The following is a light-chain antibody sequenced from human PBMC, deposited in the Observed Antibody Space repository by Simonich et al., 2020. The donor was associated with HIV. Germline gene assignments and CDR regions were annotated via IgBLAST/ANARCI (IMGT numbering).Light chain of an antibody. CDR2: STN. V-gene: IGLV8-61*01. J-gene: IGLJ3*02. CDR1: SGSVSTTYS. Sequence: QTVVTQEPSFSVSPGGTVTLTCGLNSGSVSTTYSPSWYPQTPGQAPRALIYSTNTRSSGVPDRFSGSILGNKAALTITGAQADDESDYYCVLYMGSAWVFGGGTKLTVL. CDR3: VLYMGSAWV.